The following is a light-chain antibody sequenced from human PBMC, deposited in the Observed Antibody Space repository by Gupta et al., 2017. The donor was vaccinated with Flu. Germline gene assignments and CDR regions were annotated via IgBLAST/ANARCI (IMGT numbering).Light chain of an antibody. J-gene: IGKJ2*01. Sequence: DIVMAQSPDSLAVSLGERATIHCKSSQSVLYSATNKNYLAWYQQKAGRPPRLIIYWASNREYGVPDRFNGRGAGTDFTLTSSSLQDEDVAVYCGQQDYTTQTFGQGTKMEIK. CDR2: WAS. V-gene: IGKV4-1*01. CDR3: QQDYTTQT. CDR1: QSVLYSATNKNY.